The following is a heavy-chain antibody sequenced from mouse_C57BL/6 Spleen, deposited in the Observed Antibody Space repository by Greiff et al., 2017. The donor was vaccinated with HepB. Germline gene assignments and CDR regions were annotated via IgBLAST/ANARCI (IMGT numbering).Heavy chain of an antibody. CDR2: ISSGSSTI. Sequence: EVMLVESGGGLVKPGGSLKLSCAASGFTFSDYGMHWVRQAPEKGLEWVAYISSGSSTIYYADTVKGRFTISRDNAKNTLFLQMTSLRSEDTAMYYCARPRLGLYAMDYWGQGTSVTVSS. CDR3: ARPRLGLYAMDY. J-gene: IGHJ4*01. CDR1: GFTFSDYG. D-gene: IGHD4-1*01. V-gene: IGHV5-17*01.